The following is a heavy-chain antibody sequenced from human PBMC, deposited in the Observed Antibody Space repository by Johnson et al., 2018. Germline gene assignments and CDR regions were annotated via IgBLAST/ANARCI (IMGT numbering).Heavy chain of an antibody. CDR1: GFTFDDYA. D-gene: IGHD3-16*01. V-gene: IGHV3-43D*03. Sequence: EVQLVESGGVVVQPGGSLRLSCAASGFTFDDYAMHWVRQAPGKGLEWVSLIRWDGGSTYYEDSVKGRFTIPRDNSKNSLYLQMNSLRAEDTALYYCAKVLGFAGGGYYMDVWGKGTTVTVSS. CDR3: AKVLGFAGGGYYMDV. J-gene: IGHJ6*03. CDR2: IRWDGGST.